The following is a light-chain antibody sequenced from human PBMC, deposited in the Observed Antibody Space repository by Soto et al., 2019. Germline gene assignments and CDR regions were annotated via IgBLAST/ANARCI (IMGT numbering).Light chain of an antibody. CDR3: AAWDDSLSAVV. V-gene: IGLV1-47*01. CDR2: RND. J-gene: IGLJ2*01. CDR1: SSNVGSNY. Sequence: QSVLTQPPSASGTPGQRVTISCSGSSSNVGSNYVYWYQQFPGSAPKLLIYRNDQRPSWVPDRFSGSKSGTSASLAISGPRSEDEADYYCAAWDDSLSAVVFGGGTKVTV.